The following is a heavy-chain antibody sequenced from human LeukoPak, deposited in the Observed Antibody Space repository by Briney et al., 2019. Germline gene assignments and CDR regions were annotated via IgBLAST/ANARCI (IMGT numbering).Heavy chain of an antibody. V-gene: IGHV5-51*01. CDR2: IYPGDSDT. J-gene: IGHJ3*02. D-gene: IGHD4-23*01. Sequence: GESLKISCKVSGYSFTTYWIGWVRQMPGKGLEWMGIIYPGDSDTRYGPSFQGQVTVSADKSISTAYLQWSSLKASDTAMYYCARTTTVGRAFDIWGQGTMVTVSS. CDR1: GYSFTTYW. CDR3: ARTTTVGRAFDI.